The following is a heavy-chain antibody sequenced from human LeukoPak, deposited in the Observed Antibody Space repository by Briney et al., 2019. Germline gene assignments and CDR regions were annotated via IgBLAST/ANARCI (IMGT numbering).Heavy chain of an antibody. CDR3: ARVHYDFWSGYGQVDY. D-gene: IGHD3-3*01. J-gene: IGHJ4*02. Sequence: GGALRLSCAASGFTFSSYWMSWVRQAPGKGLEWVANIKQDGSEKYYVDSVKGRFTISRDNAKNSLYLQMNSLRAEDTAVYYCARVHYDFWSGYGQVDYWGQGTLVTVSS. V-gene: IGHV3-7*01. CDR1: GFTFSSYW. CDR2: IKQDGSEK.